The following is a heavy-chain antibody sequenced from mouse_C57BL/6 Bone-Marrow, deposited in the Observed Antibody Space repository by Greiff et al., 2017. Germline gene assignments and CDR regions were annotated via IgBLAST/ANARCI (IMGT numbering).Heavy chain of an antibody. J-gene: IGHJ2*01. Sequence: VQLKQSGPVLVKPGASVKMSCKASGYTFNDYYMNWVKQSHGKSLEWIGVINPYNGGTSYNQKFKGKATLTVDKSSSTAYMELNSLTSEDSAVYYCARGNWDGDYYDYWGQGTTLTVSS. V-gene: IGHV1-19*01. CDR2: INPYNGGT. CDR3: ARGNWDGDYYDY. D-gene: IGHD4-1*01. CDR1: GYTFNDYY.